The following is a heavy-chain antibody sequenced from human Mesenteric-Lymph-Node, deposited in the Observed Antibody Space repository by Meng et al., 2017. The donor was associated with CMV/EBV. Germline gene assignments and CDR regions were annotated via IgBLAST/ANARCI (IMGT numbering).Heavy chain of an antibody. V-gene: IGHV3-30*02. D-gene: IGHD1-26*01. CDR2: IRYDGSNK. CDR3: TGGSYLA. Sequence: GESLKISCAASGFTFSSYGMHWVRQAPGKGLEWVAFIRYDGSNKYYADSVKGRFTISRDNSKNSLYLQMNSLRAEDTAVYYCTGGSYLAWGQGTLVTVSS. J-gene: IGHJ5*02. CDR1: GFTFSSYG.